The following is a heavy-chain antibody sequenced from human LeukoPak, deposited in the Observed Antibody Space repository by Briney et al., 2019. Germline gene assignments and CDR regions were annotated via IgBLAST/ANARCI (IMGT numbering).Heavy chain of an antibody. CDR1: GFTFSNAW. D-gene: IGHD3-22*01. Sequence: GGSLRLSCAASGFTFSNAWMSWVRQAPGKGLEWVGRIKSKTDGGTTDYAAPVKGRFTISRDDSKNTLNLQMNSLKTEDTAVYYCTTVTYYYDSSGYPYAFDIWGQGTMVTVSS. V-gene: IGHV3-15*01. CDR3: TTVTYYYDSSGYPYAFDI. J-gene: IGHJ3*02. CDR2: IKSKTDGGTT.